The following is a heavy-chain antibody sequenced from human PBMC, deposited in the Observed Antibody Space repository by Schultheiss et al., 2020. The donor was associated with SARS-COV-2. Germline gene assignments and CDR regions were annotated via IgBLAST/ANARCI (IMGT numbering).Heavy chain of an antibody. Sequence: GGSLRLSCAASGFTFSDYYMNWVRQAPGKGLVWVSRINSDGSSTSYADSVKGRFTIYRDNSKNTLYLQMNSLRAEDTAVYYCARVPSIFDYGMDVWGLGTTVTVSS. CDR3: ARVPSIFDYGMDV. V-gene: IGHV3-74*01. J-gene: IGHJ6*02. CDR1: GFTFSDYY. D-gene: IGHD3-3*01. CDR2: INSDGSST.